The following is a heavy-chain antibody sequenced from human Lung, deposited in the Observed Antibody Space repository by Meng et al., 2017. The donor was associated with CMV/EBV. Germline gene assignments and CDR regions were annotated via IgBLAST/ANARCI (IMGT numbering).Heavy chain of an antibody. D-gene: IGHD2-2*01. J-gene: IGHJ4*02. Sequence: LXXAVYGGSFSGYYWSWIRQPPGKGLEWIGEINHSGSTNYNPSLKSRVTISVDTSKNQFSLKLSSVTAADTAVYYCARRRIGYCSSTSCLNFDYWXQGTXVTVSS. CDR3: ARRRIGYCSSTSCLNFDY. V-gene: IGHV4-34*01. CDR1: GGSFSGYY. CDR2: INHSGST.